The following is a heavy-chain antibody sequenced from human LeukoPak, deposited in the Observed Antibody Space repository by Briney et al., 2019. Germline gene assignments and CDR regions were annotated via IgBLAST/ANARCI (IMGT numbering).Heavy chain of an antibody. CDR2: ISWNSRSI. D-gene: IGHD4-17*01. J-gene: IGHJ2*01. V-gene: IGHV3-9*01. Sequence: GRSLRLSCAASGFTFDDYAMHWVRQAPGKGLEWVSGISWNSRSIAYADSVKGRFTISRDNTKNSLYLQMNSLRAEDTAVYYCAKDPTDYGDYDWYFDLWGRGTLVTVSS. CDR1: GFTFDDYA. CDR3: AKDPTDYGDYDWYFDL.